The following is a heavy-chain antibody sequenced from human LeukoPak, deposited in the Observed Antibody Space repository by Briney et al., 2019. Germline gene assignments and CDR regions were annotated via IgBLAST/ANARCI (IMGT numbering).Heavy chain of an antibody. CDR3: AKLSGYYYYFDY. J-gene: IGHJ4*02. CDR2: IYYSGST. CDR1: GGSISSYY. D-gene: IGHD5-12*01. Sequence: PSETLSLTCTISGGSISSYYWSWIRQPPGKGLEWIGYIYYSGSTNYNPSLKSRVTISVDTFKNQFSLKLSSVTAADTAVYYCAKLSGYYYYFDYWGQGTLVTVSS. V-gene: IGHV4-59*08.